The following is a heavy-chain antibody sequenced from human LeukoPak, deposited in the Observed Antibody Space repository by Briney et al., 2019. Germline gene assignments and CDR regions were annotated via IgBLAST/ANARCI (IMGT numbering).Heavy chain of an antibody. CDR1: GASVSSDY. V-gene: IGHV4-59*02. CDR2: THYRGDI. Sequence: SETLSLTCSVPGASVSSDYWNWIRQSPGRGLEWIGYTHYRGDINYNPSLKSRLTMSVDASSNQLSLKLSSVTAADAAVYYCGRNLGSGSDHWGQGTLVTVSS. D-gene: IGHD3-10*01. J-gene: IGHJ4*02. CDR3: GRNLGSGSDH.